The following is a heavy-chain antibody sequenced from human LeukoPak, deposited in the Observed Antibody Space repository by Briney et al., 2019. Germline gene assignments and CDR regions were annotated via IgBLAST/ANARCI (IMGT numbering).Heavy chain of an antibody. J-gene: IGHJ4*02. CDR2: ISWNSGSI. D-gene: IGHD1-26*01. CDR3: AKAVRIVGATPYFDY. CDR1: GFTFDDYA. V-gene: IGHV3-9*03. Sequence: GWSLRLSCAASGFTFDDYAMHWVRQAPGKGLEWVSGISWNSGSIGYADSVKGRFTISRDNAKNSLYLQMNSLRAEDMALYYCAKAVRIVGATPYFDYWGQGTLVTVSS.